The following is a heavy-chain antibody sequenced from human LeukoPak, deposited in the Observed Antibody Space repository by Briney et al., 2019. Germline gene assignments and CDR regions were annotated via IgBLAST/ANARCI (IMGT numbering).Heavy chain of an antibody. V-gene: IGHV3-21*01. D-gene: IGHD1-26*01. CDR2: ISSSSSYI. J-gene: IGHJ4*02. CDR1: GFTFSSYG. Sequence: GGSLRLSCAASGFTFSSYGMNWVRQAPGKGLEWVSSISSSSSYIYYADSVKGRFTISRDNAKNSLYLQMNSLRAEDTAVYYCARDREWELGDYWGQGTLVTVSS. CDR3: ARDREWELGDY.